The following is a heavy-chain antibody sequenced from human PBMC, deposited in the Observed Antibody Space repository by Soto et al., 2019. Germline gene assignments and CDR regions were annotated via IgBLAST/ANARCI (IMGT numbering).Heavy chain of an antibody. Sequence: QVRLVQSGAEVKEPVDSVRVSCEASGYTFTAYHIHWVRQAPGQGLEWMGWINPKFGDTGYAQDFQGRVSMTSDMSISTVYMELSRLTSDDTAIYYCARNMDYYYGRGSGNGHGVWGQGTTVTVFS. D-gene: IGHD3-10*02. CDR3: ARNMDYYYGRGSGNGHGV. CDR2: INPKFGDT. J-gene: IGHJ6*02. V-gene: IGHV1-2*02. CDR1: GYTFTAYH.